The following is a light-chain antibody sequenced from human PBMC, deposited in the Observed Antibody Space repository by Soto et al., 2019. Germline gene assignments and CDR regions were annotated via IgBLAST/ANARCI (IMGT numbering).Light chain of an antibody. Sequence: DIQLTQSPSFLSASPGDRVTITCRSSQCIRSYLAWYQQSPGRAPKLLIYAASTLQSEVPSRFSGSGSGTEFTLTISNLQPDDFATYYCQQYDSYSSGPFGQGTKVDIK. V-gene: IGKV1-9*01. CDR1: QCIRSY. CDR2: AAS. J-gene: IGKJ1*01. CDR3: QQYDSYSSGP.